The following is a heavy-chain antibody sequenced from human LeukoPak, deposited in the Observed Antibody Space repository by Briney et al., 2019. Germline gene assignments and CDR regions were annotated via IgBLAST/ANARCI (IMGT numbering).Heavy chain of an antibody. CDR1: GDSVSSNTAA. Sequence: SQTLSLTCALSGDSVSSNTAAWDWVRQSPSRGLEWLGRTYYRSKWYNDYAVSVESQITINPDTSKNQFSLQLNSVTPEDTAVYYCARGPEGWFDPWGQGTLVTVSS. CDR3: ARGPEGWFDP. CDR2: TYYRSKWYN. V-gene: IGHV6-1*01. D-gene: IGHD1-14*01. J-gene: IGHJ5*02.